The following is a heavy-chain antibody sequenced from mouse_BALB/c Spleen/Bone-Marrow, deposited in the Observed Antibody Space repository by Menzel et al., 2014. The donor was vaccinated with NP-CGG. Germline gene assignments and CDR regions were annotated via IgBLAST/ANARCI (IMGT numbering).Heavy chain of an antibody. Sequence: QVQLQQSGAELVKPGASEKLSCRVSGYTFTNYFVYWVKQGPGQGLEWIGEINPGNDTPNFIEKFKSKATLTVDKSSSTAYSQLSSLTSEDSAVYYCTRSGYRGYGWYFDVWGAGTTVTVSS. CDR2: INPGNDTP. CDR3: TRSGYRGYGWYFDV. CDR1: GYTFTNYF. D-gene: IGHD1-2*01. V-gene: IGHV1S81*02. J-gene: IGHJ1*01.